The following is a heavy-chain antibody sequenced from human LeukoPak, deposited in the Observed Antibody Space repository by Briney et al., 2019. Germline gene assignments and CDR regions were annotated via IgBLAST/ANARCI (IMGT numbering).Heavy chain of an antibody. CDR2: IKSKTDGGTT. Sequence: GGSLRLSCAASGFTFSNAWMSWARQAPGKGLEWVGRIKSKTDGGTTDYAAPVKGRFTISRDDSKNTLYLQMNSLKTEDTAVYYCTTYRGYSYGYGYWGQGTLVTVSS. V-gene: IGHV3-15*01. D-gene: IGHD5-18*01. CDR1: GFTFSNAW. CDR3: TTYRGYSYGYGY. J-gene: IGHJ4*02.